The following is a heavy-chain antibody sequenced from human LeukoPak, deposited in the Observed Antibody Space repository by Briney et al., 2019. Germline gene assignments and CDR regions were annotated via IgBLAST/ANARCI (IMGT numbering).Heavy chain of an antibody. D-gene: IGHD6-13*01. V-gene: IGHV3-7*01. CDR2: IKQDGSEK. CDR3: ARRAAGTVYYYYYMDV. J-gene: IGHJ6*03. CDR1: GFTFGDYA. Sequence: GGSLRLSCTASGFTFGDYAMSWVRQAPGKGLEWVANIKQDGSEKYYVDSVKGRFTISRDNAKNSLYLQMNSLRAEDTAVYYCARRAAGTVYYYYYMDVWGKGTTVTVSS.